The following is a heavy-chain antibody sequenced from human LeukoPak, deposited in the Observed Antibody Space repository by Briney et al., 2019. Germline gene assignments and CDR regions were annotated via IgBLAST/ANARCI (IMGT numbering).Heavy chain of an antibody. Sequence: ASVKVSCKASGFTFTRSAVQWVRQARGQRLEWIGWIVVGSGNTNYAQKFQERVTITRDMSTSTAYMELSSLRSGDTAVYYCAADSGYDWDYWGHGTLVTVSS. CDR1: GFTFTRSA. CDR2: IVVGSGNT. J-gene: IGHJ4*01. D-gene: IGHD5-12*01. CDR3: AADSGYDWDY. V-gene: IGHV1-58*01.